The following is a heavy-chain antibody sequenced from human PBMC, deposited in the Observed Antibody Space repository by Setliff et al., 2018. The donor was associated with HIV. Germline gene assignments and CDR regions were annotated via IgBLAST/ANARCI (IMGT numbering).Heavy chain of an antibody. Sequence: GESLKISCVASGFTFRDYGMHWVRQAPGKGLEWVAFIWYDGKNKNYADSVKGRFTISRDNSKNILYLQMSSLRVEDTALYYCAKELEKGLWYGDHYFYYGMDVWGQGTTVTVSS. CDR1: GFTFRDYG. V-gene: IGHV3-30*02. J-gene: IGHJ6*02. CDR3: AKELEKGLWYGDHYFYYGMDV. CDR2: IWYDGKNK. D-gene: IGHD3-10*01.